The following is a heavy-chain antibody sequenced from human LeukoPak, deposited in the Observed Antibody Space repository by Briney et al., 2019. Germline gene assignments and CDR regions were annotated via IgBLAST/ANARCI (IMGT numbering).Heavy chain of an antibody. CDR3: ARTRIRPGYYYDSSGYYEYFDY. CDR2: IYYSGST. CDR1: GGSISSFY. Sequence: PSETLSLTCTVSGGSISSFYWSWIRQPPGEGLEGIGDIYYSGSTNYNPSLKSRVTISVDTSKNQFSLKLSSVTAADTAVYYCARTRIRPGYYYDSSGYYEYFDYWGQGTLVTVSS. J-gene: IGHJ4*02. V-gene: IGHV4-59*01. D-gene: IGHD3-22*01.